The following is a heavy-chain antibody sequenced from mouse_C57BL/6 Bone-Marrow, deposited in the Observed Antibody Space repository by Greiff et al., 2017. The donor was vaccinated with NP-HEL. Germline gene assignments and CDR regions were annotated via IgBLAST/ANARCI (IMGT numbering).Heavy chain of an antibody. J-gene: IGHJ3*01. CDR1: GFSINSDCY. D-gene: IGHD1-1*01. V-gene: IGHV3-3*01. Sequence: EVKLVESGPSLVRPSQTLSLTCTVTGFSINSDCYWIWIRQFPGNNLEYIGYTFYSGITYYNPSLESRTYITRDTSKNQFSLKLSSVTTEDTATYYCAREWGHYYYGSGRFAYWGQGTLVTVSA. CDR2: TFYSGIT. CDR3: AREWGHYYYGSGRFAY.